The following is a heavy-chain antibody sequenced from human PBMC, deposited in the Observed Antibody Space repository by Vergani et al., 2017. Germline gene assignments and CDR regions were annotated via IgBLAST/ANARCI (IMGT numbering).Heavy chain of an antibody. V-gene: IGHV3-9*01. CDR2: ISWNSGAV. CDR3: VRDVRVSRT. CDR1: GITFWKFG. Sequence: EVDLVESGGGLAQPGGSLRLSCEASGITFWKFGMHWVRQGPGKGLEWVSGISWNSGAVDYADSVRGRFTISRNNAKNSLYLDMSSLRAEDTAVYYCVRDVRVSRTWGQGTLVDVSS. J-gene: IGHJ3*01.